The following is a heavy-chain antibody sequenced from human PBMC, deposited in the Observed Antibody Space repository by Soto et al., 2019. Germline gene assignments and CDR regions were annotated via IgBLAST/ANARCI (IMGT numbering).Heavy chain of an antibody. CDR1: GGSISSGAYY. J-gene: IGHJ4*02. D-gene: IGHD3-16*01. CDR2: IYYSGST. V-gene: IGHV4-30-4*01. Sequence: QVQLQESGPGLVKPSQTLSLTCTVSGGSISSGAYYWSWIRQPPGKGLEWIGYIYYSGSTYYNPSLRSRVTVSVDTSNNQFSLKLSSVTAADTAVYDWARAWGGYWGQGTLVTVSS. CDR3: ARAWGGY.